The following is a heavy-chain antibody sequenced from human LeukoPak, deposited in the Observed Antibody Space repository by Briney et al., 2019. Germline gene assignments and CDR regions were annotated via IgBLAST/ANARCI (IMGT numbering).Heavy chain of an antibody. V-gene: IGHV4-34*01. CDR3: ARHGPGVPILITSGVTHWFDP. D-gene: IGHD2-8*01. Sequence: KPSETLSLTCAVSGGSFGNYYWGWIRQSPGKGLEWIAEINHSGSTNYNPSLKSRFSITVDTSKNQFSLSLTSVTAADTAVYYCARHGPGVPILITSGVTHWFDPWGQGTLVIVSS. CDR1: GGSFGNYY. CDR2: INHSGST. J-gene: IGHJ5*02.